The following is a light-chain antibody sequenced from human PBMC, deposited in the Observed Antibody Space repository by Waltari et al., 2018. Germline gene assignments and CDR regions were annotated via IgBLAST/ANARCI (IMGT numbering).Light chain of an antibody. J-gene: IGKJ2*01. V-gene: IGKV3D-20*01. Sequence: DIVLTQSPATLSLSPGETATLSCEASESVWNTYLAWYQHKPGQPPRLLIDDGSTRATGTPDRFSGSGAATAFTLTISRLEPEDFAVDYCQQYHSFVYTFGQGTRLEMK. CDR1: ESVWNTY. CDR2: DGS. CDR3: QQYHSFVYT.